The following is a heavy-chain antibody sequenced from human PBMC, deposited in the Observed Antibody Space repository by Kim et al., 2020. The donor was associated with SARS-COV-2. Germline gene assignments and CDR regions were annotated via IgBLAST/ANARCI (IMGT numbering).Heavy chain of an antibody. Sequence: PSHRGRVTISVDTSKNQCSLKRSSVTAADTAVYYCARQRSSGWPPFFNYWGQGTLVTVSS. D-gene: IGHD6-19*01. CDR3: ARQRSSGWPPFFNY. J-gene: IGHJ4*02. V-gene: IGHV4-59*08.